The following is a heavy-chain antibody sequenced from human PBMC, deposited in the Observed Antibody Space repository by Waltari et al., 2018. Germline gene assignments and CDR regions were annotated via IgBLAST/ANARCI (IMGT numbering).Heavy chain of an antibody. Sequence: QLQLQESGPGLVKPSETLSLTCTVSGGSISSSSYYWGWIRQPPGKGLEWIGSIYYSGSTYYNPSLKSRVTISVDTSKNQFSLKLSSVTAADTAVYYCARRRFYDILPNDAFDIWGQGTMVTVSS. CDR1: GGSISSSSYY. J-gene: IGHJ3*02. CDR3: ARRRFYDILPNDAFDI. CDR2: IYYSGST. D-gene: IGHD3-9*01. V-gene: IGHV4-39*07.